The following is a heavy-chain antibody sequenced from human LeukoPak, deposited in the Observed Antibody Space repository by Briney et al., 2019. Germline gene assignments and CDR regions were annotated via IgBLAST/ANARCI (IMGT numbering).Heavy chain of an antibody. CDR2: IGTTSNSM. CDR1: GFTLSSYS. CDR3: AREGITAMADAWNDY. J-gene: IGHJ4*02. V-gene: IGHV3-21*01. Sequence: KAGGSLRLSCAASGFTLSSYSMNWVRQAPGKGLEWVSSIGTTSNSMYYADSLKGRFTISRDNAESSLYLQMNSLRVEDTAVYFCAREGITAMADAWNDYWGQGTLVTVSS. D-gene: IGHD5-18*01.